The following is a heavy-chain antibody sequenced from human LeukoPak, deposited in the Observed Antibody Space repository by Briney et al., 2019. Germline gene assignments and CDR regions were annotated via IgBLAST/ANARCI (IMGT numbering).Heavy chain of an antibody. J-gene: IGHJ4*02. V-gene: IGHV4-39*01. CDR1: GGSISSSSYY. CDR3: APLIAAAGEYYFDY. CDR2: IYYSGST. Sequence: SETLSLTCTVSGGSISSSSYYWGWIRQPPGKGLEWIGSIYYSGSTYCNPSLKSRVTISVDTSKNQFSLKLSSVTAADTAVYYCAPLIAAAGEYYFDYWGQGTLVTVSS. D-gene: IGHD6-13*01.